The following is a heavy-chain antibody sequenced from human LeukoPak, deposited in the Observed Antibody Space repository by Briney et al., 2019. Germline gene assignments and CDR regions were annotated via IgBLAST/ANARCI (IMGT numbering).Heavy chain of an antibody. CDR1: GYTFTSYD. CDR3: ARGAVVVVPAATKYYYYYYMDV. Sequence: ASVKVSCKASGYTFTSYDINWVRQATGQGLEWMGWMNPNSGNTGYAQKFQGRVTITRNTSISTAYMELSSLRSEDTAVYYCARGAVVVVPAATKYYYYYYMDVWGKGTTVTVSS. D-gene: IGHD2-2*01. CDR2: MNPNSGNT. V-gene: IGHV1-8*03. J-gene: IGHJ6*03.